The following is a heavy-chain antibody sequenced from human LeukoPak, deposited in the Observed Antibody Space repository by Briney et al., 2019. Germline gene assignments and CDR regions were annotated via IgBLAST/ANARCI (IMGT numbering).Heavy chain of an antibody. J-gene: IGHJ6*02. V-gene: IGHV3-7*01. CDR2: IKQDGSEK. Sequence: GGSLRLSCAASGFTFSSYWMSWVRQAPGKGLEWVANIKQDGSEKYYVDSVKGRFTISRDNAKNSLYLQMNSLRAEDTAVYYCARVVFRAENYYYYGMDVWGQGTTVTVPS. CDR3: ARVVFRAENYYYYGMDV. CDR1: GFTFSSYW.